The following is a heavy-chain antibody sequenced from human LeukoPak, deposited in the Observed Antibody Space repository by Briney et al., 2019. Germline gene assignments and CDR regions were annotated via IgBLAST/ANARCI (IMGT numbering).Heavy chain of an antibody. CDR3: ASARLGSGREGAFDV. D-gene: IGHD6-25*01. CDR1: GGFISSYH. Sequence: KTSETLSLICTVSGGFISSYHWSWIRQPPGKGLEWIGYIYYSGSTNYNPSLKSRVTISIEASKNQSSLWLSSVTAADTAVHHCASARLGSGREGAFDVWGQGTMVTVSS. V-gene: IGHV4-59*01. J-gene: IGHJ3*01. CDR2: IYYSGST.